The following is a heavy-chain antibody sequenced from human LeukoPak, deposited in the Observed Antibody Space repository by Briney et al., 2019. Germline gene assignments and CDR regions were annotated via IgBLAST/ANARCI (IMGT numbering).Heavy chain of an antibody. CDR3: VRAYDY. V-gene: IGHV4-34*01. CDR1: GGSFSGSN. CDR2: IYNSGST. J-gene: IGHJ4*02. Sequence: MPSETLSPTCAVYGGSFSGSNWSWIRQPPGRGLEWFGEIYNSGSTIYNPSLKSRVTISVDTSKNQFSLNLISVTAADTAVYYCVRAYDYWGQGTLVTVSS.